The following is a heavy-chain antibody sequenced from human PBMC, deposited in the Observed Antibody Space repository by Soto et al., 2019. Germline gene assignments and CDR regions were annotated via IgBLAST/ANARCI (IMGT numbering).Heavy chain of an antibody. V-gene: IGHV1-58*01. J-gene: IGHJ5*02. Sequence: GASVKVSCKASGFTFTSSAVQWVRQARGQRLEWIGWIVVGSGNTNYAQKFQERVTITRDMSTSTAYMELSSLRSEDTAVYYCAAGNYDFWSGYIYWFDPWGQGTLVTSPQ. CDR3: AAGNYDFWSGYIYWFDP. CDR1: GFTFTSSA. CDR2: IVVGSGNT. D-gene: IGHD3-3*01.